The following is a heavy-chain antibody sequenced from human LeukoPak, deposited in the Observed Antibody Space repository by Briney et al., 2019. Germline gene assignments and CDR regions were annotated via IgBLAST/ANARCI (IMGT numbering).Heavy chain of an antibody. D-gene: IGHD2-2*01. CDR3: ARSYCSSSTCYAVGAFDI. Sequence: PSETLSLTCTVSGGSISSRSYYWGWIRQPPGKGLEWIGSIYYSGTTYYNPSLKSRVTISVDTSKNRFSLELGSVTAADTAVYYCARSYCSSSTCYAVGAFDIWGQGTMVTVSS. J-gene: IGHJ3*02. V-gene: IGHV4-39*01. CDR1: GGSISSRSYY. CDR2: IYYSGTT.